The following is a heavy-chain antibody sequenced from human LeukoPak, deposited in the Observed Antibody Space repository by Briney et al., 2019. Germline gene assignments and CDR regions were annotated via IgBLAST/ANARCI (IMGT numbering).Heavy chain of an antibody. V-gene: IGHV3-23*01. CDR3: AKDPATVTRFLVDYYYYYMDI. Sequence: PGGSLRLSCAASGFTFSSCAMSWVRQAPGKGLEWVSAISGSGGSTYYADSVKGRFTISRDNSKNTLYLQMNSLRAEDTAVYYCAKDPATVTRFLVDYYYYYMDIWGKGTTVTVSS. CDR2: ISGSGGST. J-gene: IGHJ6*03. CDR1: GFTFSSCA. D-gene: IGHD4-17*01.